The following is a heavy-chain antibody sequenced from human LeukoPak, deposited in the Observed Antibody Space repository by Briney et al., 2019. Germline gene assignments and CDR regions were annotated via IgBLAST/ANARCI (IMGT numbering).Heavy chain of an antibody. CDR1: GGSISSYY. CDR2: IYYSGST. CDR3: ARHGHRNFAY. J-gene: IGHJ4*02. Sequence: SETLSLTCTVSGGSISSYYWSWIRQPPGKGLEWIGYIYYSGSTNYNPSLKSRVTISVDTSKNQFSLKLSSVTAADTAVYYCARHGHRNFAYWGQGTLVTVSS. V-gene: IGHV4-59*01.